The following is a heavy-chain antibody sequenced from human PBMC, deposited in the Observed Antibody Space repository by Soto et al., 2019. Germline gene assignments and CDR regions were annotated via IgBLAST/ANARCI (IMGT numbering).Heavy chain of an antibody. V-gene: IGHV3-21*01. J-gene: IGHJ4*02. CDR2: ISSSSRYI. D-gene: IGHD3-10*01. Sequence: NPGGSLRLSCAASGFTFSTYSMNWVRQAPGKGLEWVSSISSSSRYIYYADSVKGRFTISRDNAMNSLYLQMNSLRAEDTAVYYCARDSNYFGSGSPFDDWGQGILVTVTS. CDR3: ARDSNYFGSGSPFDD. CDR1: GFTFSTYS.